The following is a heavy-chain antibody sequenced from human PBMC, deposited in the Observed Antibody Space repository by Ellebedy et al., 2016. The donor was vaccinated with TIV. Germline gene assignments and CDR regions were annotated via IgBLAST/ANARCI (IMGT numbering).Heavy chain of an antibody. CDR1: GFSLSTSGMC. CDR3: ARVFSENYFGADD. Sequence: SGPTLVKPTPTLTLTCTFSGFSLSTSGMCVSWIRQPPGKALEWLARIDWDDDKYYSTSLKTRLTISKDTSVNQVVLTMTNMDPVDTATYFCARVFSENYFGADDWGQGILVTVSS. J-gene: IGHJ4*02. D-gene: IGHD2/OR15-2a*01. V-gene: IGHV2-70*11. CDR2: IDWDDDK.